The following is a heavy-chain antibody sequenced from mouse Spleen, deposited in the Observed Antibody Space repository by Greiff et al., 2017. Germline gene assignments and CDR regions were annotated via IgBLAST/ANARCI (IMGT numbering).Heavy chain of an antibody. CDR2: IDPSDSYT. J-gene: IGHJ3*01. V-gene: IGHV1-50*01. CDR1: GYTFTSYW. Sequence: VQLQQSGAELVKPGASVKLSCKASGYTFTSYWMQWVKQRPGQGLEWIGEIDPSDSYTNYNQKFKGKATLTVDTSSSTAYMQLSSLTSEDSAVYYCARRERVAWFAYWGQGTLVTVSA. CDR3: ARRERVAWFAY.